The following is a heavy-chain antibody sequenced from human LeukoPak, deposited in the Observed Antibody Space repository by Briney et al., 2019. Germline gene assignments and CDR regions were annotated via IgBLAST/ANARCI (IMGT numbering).Heavy chain of an antibody. CDR1: GYTFTGYY. Sequence: GASVKVSCKASGYTFTGYYMHWVRQAPGQGLEWMGGFIPILDTANSTQKFQGRLTITADISTNTVYMELSSLRFDDTAVYFCAGIPVFGVVLHQEPVWGKGTTVTVSS. CDR3: AGIPVFGVVLHQEPV. CDR2: FIPILDTA. D-gene: IGHD3-3*01. J-gene: IGHJ6*03. V-gene: IGHV1-69*10.